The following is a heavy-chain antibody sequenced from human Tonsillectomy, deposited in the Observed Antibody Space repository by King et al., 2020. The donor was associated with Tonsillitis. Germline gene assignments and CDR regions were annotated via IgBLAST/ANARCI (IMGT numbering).Heavy chain of an antibody. Sequence: VQLVQSGAEVKKPGASVKVSCKASGYTFTSYGISWVRQAPGQGLEWMGWISAYNGNANYAQKLQARVTMTTDTSTSTDYMELRSLRSDDTAVYYCARDRPLRYFDWLLFDYWGQGTLVTVSS. J-gene: IGHJ4*02. V-gene: IGHV1-18*01. CDR2: ISAYNGNA. CDR1: GYTFTSYG. CDR3: ARDRPLRYFDWLLFDY. D-gene: IGHD3-9*01.